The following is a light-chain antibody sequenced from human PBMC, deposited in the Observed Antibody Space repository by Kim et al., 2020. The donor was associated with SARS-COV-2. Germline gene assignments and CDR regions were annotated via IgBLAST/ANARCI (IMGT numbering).Light chain of an antibody. CDR3: QQSYSTPLT. V-gene: IGKV1-39*01. J-gene: IGKJ4*01. CDR1: QRISYY. Sequence: SASVGDRVTSTCRASQRISYYLNWYQQKPGKAPKVLIYAASSLQYGVPSRFSGSGSGTDFTLTISSLQPEDFATYYCQQSYSTPLTFGGGTKLEI. CDR2: AAS.